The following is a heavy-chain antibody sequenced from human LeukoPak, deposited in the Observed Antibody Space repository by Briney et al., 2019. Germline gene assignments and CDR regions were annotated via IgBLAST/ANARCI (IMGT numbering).Heavy chain of an antibody. V-gene: IGHV1-69*05. CDR3: ARVLGYYYYSMAV. D-gene: IGHD7-27*01. J-gene: IGHJ6*03. Sequence: SVKVSCKASGGTFGSYAISWVRQAPGQGLEWMGGIIPIFGTANYAQKFQGRVTITTDESTSTAYMELSSLRSEDTAVYYCARVLGYYYYSMAVWGKGTTVTVSS. CDR1: GGTFGSYA. CDR2: IIPIFGTA.